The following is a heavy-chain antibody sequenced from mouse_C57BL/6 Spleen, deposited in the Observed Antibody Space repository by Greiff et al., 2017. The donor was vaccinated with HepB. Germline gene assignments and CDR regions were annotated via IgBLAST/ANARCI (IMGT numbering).Heavy chain of an antibody. J-gene: IGHJ3*01. CDR2: INPNYGTT. CDR3: ARSNYYGSSEAWFAY. CDR1: GYSFTDYN. V-gene: IGHV1-39*01. D-gene: IGHD1-1*01. Sequence: EVQVVESGPELVKPGASVKISCKASGYSFTDYNMNWVKQSNGKSLEWIGVINPNYGTTSYNQKFKGKATLTVDQSSSTAYMQLNSLTSEDSAVYYCARSNYYGSSEAWFAYWGQGTLVTVSA.